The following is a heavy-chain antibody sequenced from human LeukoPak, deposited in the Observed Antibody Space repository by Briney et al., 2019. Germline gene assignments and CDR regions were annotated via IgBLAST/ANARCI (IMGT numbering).Heavy chain of an antibody. V-gene: IGHV1-69*05. CDR2: IIPIFGTA. CDR1: GGTFSSYA. CDR3: ARGSGSYPFDY. J-gene: IGHJ4*02. Sequence: ASVKVSCKASGGTFSSYAISWVRQAPGQGLEWMGGIIPIFGTANYAQKLQGRVTMTTDTSTSTAYMELRSLRSDDTAVYYCARGSGSYPFDYWGQGTLVTVSS. D-gene: IGHD1-26*01.